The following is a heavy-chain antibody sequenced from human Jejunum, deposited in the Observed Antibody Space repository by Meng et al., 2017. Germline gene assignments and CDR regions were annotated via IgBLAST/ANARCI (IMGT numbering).Heavy chain of an antibody. V-gene: IGHV4-39*07. CDR3: ARYSRIFGWLDP. CDR1: GASTTGYNAL. CDR2: IDYSRTTT. J-gene: IGHJ5*02. Sequence: QLLLLEAGPGPEDPAQTLSLTCTVSGASTTGYNALWGWTRQPPGKGLKWIGTIDYSRTTTYYNPSLRSRVTITLDTSKNEISLKVTSVTAAETAIYYCARYSRIFGWLDPWGQGTLVTVSS. D-gene: IGHD3-3*02.